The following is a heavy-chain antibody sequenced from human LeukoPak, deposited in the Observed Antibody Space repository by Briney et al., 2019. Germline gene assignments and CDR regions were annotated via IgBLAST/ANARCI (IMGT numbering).Heavy chain of an antibody. CDR3: VRALSSGYRFDY. D-gene: IGHD3-22*01. V-gene: IGHV4-59*01. CDR1: GDSISSYY. Sequence: SETLSLTCTVSGDSISSYYWSWIRQPPGKGLEWIGYIYHSGSTKYNPSLKSRVTISVDTSKNQFSLKLSSVTAADTAVYYCVRALSSGYRFDYWGQGTLVTVSS. J-gene: IGHJ4*02. CDR2: IYHSGST.